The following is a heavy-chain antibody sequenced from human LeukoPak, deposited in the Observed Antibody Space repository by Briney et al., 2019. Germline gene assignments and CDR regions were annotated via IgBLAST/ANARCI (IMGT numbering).Heavy chain of an antibody. Sequence: PSETLSLTCTASGASISSGNYFWSWIRQPAGKGLEWIGRVHTSGSTEYKPSLKSRVAISIDTSKNQFSLKLSSVTAADTAVYYCARDSSGYSYFDYWGQGTLVTVSS. J-gene: IGHJ4*02. CDR1: GASISSGNYF. D-gene: IGHD3-22*01. CDR3: ARDSSGYSYFDY. CDR2: VHTSGST. V-gene: IGHV4-61*02.